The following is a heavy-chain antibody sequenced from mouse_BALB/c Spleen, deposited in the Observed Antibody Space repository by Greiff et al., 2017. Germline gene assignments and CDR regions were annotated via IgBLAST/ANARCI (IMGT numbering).Heavy chain of an antibody. Sequence: EVQVVESGPSLVKPSQTLSLTCSVTGDSITSGYWNWIRKFPGNKLEYMGYISYSGSTYYNPSLKSRISITRDTSKNQYYLQLNSVTTEDTATYYCARYVTRDWYFDVWGAGTTVTVSS. CDR1: GDSITSGY. J-gene: IGHJ1*01. D-gene: IGHD2-12*01. V-gene: IGHV3-8*02. CDR2: ISYSGST. CDR3: ARYVTRDWYFDV.